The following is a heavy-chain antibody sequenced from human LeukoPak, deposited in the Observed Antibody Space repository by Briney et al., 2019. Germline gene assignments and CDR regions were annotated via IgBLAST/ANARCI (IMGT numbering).Heavy chain of an antibody. CDR2: IKEDGSEK. J-gene: IGHJ4*02. CDR3: ARARYFDY. V-gene: IGHV3-7*01. CDR1: GFTFSTYW. Sequence: GGSLRLSCAASGFTFSTYWMSWVRQAPGKGLEWVANIKEDGSEKNYVDSVKGRFTTSRDNAKNSLYLQMNSLRAEDTAVYYCARARYFDYWGQGMLVTVSS.